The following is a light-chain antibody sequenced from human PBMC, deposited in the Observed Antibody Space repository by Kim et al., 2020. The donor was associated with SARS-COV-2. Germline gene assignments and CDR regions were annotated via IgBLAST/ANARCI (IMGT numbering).Light chain of an antibody. J-gene: IGLJ3*02. CDR2: RDS. V-gene: IGLV3-9*01. Sequence: SVALGQTARINCGGNNIGSKNVHWYQQKPGQAPVLVIYRDSNRPSGIPERFSGSNSGNTATLTISRAQAGDEADYYCQVWDSSTAVFGGGTQLTVL. CDR1: NIGSKN. CDR3: QVWDSSTAV.